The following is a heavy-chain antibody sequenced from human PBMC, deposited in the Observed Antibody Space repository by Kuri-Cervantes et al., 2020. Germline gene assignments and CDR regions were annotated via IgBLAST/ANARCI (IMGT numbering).Heavy chain of an antibody. D-gene: IGHD3-3*01. Sequence: ASVKVSCKASGYTFTSYAMHWVRQAPGQRLEWMGWSNAGNGNTKYSQEFQGRVTITRDTSASTAYMELSSLRSEDTAVYYCARGGPYDFWSGYGENWFDPWGQGTLVTVSS. J-gene: IGHJ5*02. V-gene: IGHV1-3*02. CDR3: ARGGPYDFWSGYGENWFDP. CDR1: GYTFTSYA. CDR2: SNAGNGNT.